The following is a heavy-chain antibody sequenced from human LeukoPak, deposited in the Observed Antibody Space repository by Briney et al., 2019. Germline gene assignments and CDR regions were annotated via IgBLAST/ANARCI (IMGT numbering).Heavy chain of an antibody. CDR1: GGTFSSYA. CDR2: IIPIFGTA. CDR3: ARSEDIVVVPAAGYYYYGMDV. D-gene: IGHD2-2*01. Sequence: SVKVSCKASGGTFSSYAISWVRQAPGQGLEWMGGIIPIFGTANYAQKFQDRVTITADESTSTAYMELSSLRSEDTAVYYCARSEDIVVVPAAGYYYYGMDVWGQGTTVTVSS. V-gene: IGHV1-69*13. J-gene: IGHJ6*02.